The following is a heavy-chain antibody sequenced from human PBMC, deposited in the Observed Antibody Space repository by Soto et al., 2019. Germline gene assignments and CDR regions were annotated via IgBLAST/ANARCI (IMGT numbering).Heavy chain of an antibody. D-gene: IGHD6-19*01. CDR3: AAHSGWYGAFDI. J-gene: IGHJ3*02. V-gene: IGHV1-8*01. Sequence: SVKVSCKASGYTFTSYDINWVRQATVQGLEWMGWMNPNSGNTGYAQKFQGRVTMTRNTSISTAYMELSSLRSEDTAVYYCAAHSGWYGAFDIWGQGTMVTVSS. CDR1: GYTFTSYD. CDR2: MNPNSGNT.